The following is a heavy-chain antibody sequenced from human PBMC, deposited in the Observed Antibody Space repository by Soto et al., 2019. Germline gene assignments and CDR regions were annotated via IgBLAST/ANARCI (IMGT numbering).Heavy chain of an antibody. V-gene: IGHV3-11*01. CDR3: AREGGCSSTSCPSGQYYMDV. J-gene: IGHJ6*03. Sequence: QVQLVESGGGLVKPGGSLRLSCAASGFTFSDYSMSWIRQAPGKGLEWVSYISSSGSTIYYADSVKGRFTISRDNAKNSLYVQMNSLRAEDTAVYYCAREGGCSSTSCPSGQYYMDVWGKGTTVTVSS. D-gene: IGHD2-2*01. CDR2: ISSSGSTI. CDR1: GFTFSDYS.